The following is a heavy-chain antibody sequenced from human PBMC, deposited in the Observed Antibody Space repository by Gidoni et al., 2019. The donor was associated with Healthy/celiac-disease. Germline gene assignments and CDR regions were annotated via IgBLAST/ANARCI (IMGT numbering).Heavy chain of an antibody. D-gene: IGHD3-10*01. V-gene: IGHV3-33*01. J-gene: IGHJ5*02. CDR2: IWYDGINK. Sequence: QVQLVESGGGVVQPGRSLRLSCAASGFTFSSYGMHWVRQAPGKGLGWVAVIWYDGINKYYADSVKGRFTISRDNSKNTLYLQMNSLRAEDTAVYYCARDYYGXGXPWGXGTLVTVSS. CDR1: GFTFSSYG. CDR3: ARDYYGXGXP.